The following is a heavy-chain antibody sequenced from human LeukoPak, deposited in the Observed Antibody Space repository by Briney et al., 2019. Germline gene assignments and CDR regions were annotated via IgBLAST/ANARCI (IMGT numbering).Heavy chain of an antibody. V-gene: IGHV4-34*01. CDR3: ARAYTYPRTGGPKRGYYFDY. D-gene: IGHD1-1*01. J-gene: IGHJ4*02. CDR2: ISHSGST. CDR1: GGSFSGYY. Sequence: SETLSLTCAVYGGSFSGYYWSWLRQPPGKGLEWIGEISHSGSTNYNPSLKSRVTISLDTSKNQFSLKLSSVTAADTAVYYCARAYTYPRTGGPKRGYYFDYWGQGTLVTVSS.